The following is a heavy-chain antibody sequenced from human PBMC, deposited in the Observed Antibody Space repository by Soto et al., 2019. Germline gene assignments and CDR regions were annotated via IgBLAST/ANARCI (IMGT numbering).Heavy chain of an antibody. V-gene: IGHV3-30-3*01. CDR3: ARGWVTTGFDY. D-gene: IGHD4-17*01. J-gene: IGHJ4*02. CDR1: GFSFSSHA. CDR2: ISYDGSNK. Sequence: GGSLRLSCAASGFSFSSHAMHWVRQAPGKGLEWVAVISYDGSNKYYADSVTGRFTISRDNSKNTLYLQVNSLRAEDTAVYYCARGWVTTGFDYWGQGTLVTVSS.